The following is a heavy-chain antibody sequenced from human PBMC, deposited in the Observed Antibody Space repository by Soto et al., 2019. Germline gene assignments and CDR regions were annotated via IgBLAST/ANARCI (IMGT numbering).Heavy chain of an antibody. J-gene: IGHJ6*02. V-gene: IGHV2-5*02. CDR1: GLSLSTTGVG. D-gene: IGHD2-21*02. CDR2: IYWDDDK. CDR3: VQSRCGGDCLQSYSSHSYYGLDV. Sequence: QITLKESGPTLVKPTQTLTLTCTFSGLSLSTTGVGVGWIRQPPGKALEWLALIYWDDDKRYSPSLKSRLTITKDTSKSQVVLTMTNMDPVDTVTYYCVQSRCGGDCLQSYSSHSYYGLDVWGQGTTVTVSS.